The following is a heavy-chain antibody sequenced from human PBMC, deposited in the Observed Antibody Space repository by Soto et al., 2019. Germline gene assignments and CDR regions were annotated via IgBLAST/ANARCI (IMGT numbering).Heavy chain of an antibody. CDR1: GYTFTNYG. Sequence: QVQLVQSGAEVKKPGASVKVSCKASGYTFTNYGITWVRQAPGQGLEWMGWISHWGKTDYAQKFQGRVTMTTDSSASTAFMELRSLRSYDTAMYFCSRDLDGSGSYYTDYWGQGTLVTVSS. CDR3: SRDLDGSGSYYTDY. J-gene: IGHJ4*02. CDR2: ISHWGKT. V-gene: IGHV1-18*01. D-gene: IGHD3-10*01.